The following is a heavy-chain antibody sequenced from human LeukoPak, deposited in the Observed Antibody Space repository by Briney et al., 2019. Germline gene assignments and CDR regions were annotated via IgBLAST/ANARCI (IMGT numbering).Heavy chain of an antibody. J-gene: IGHJ4*02. CDR3: ARDAWYSSSYDY. Sequence: GGSLRLSCAASGFTFSSYVMHWVRQAPGKGLEWVAVISYDGSNKYYADSVKGRFTISRDNAKNTLYLQMNSLRAEDTAVYYCARDAWYSSSYDYWGQGTLVTVSS. V-gene: IGHV3-30*12. CDR2: ISYDGSNK. D-gene: IGHD6-13*01. CDR1: GFTFSSYV.